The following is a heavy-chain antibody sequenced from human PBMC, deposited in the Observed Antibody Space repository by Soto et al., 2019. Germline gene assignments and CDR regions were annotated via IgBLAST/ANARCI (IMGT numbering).Heavy chain of an antibody. V-gene: IGHV4-4*07. CDR1: CGFISSYY. Sequence: SETLSLTGTVSCGFISSYYWTWIRQSAGKGLEWIGRIYTSGSINYNPSLKSRVTMSVDTSKNQFSLNLSSVTAAGTAVYFCARSWYSSGWYLWDYWGQGTLVTVSS. CDR3: ARSWYSSGWYLWDY. J-gene: IGHJ4*02. CDR2: IYTSGSI. D-gene: IGHD6-19*01.